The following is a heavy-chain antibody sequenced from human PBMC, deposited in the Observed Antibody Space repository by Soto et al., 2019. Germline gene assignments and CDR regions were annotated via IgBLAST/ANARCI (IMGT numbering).Heavy chain of an antibody. D-gene: IGHD5-12*01. CDR2: IYYSGST. Sequence: QVQLQESGPGLVKPSQTLSLTCTVSGGSISSGGYYWSWIRQHPGKGLEWIGYIYYSGSTYYNPFLKSRVTISVDTSKNQFSLKRSSVTAADTDVYYCARENSGYKGVWSLDVWGQGTTVTVSS. CDR1: GGSISSGGYY. J-gene: IGHJ6*02. V-gene: IGHV4-31*03. CDR3: ARENSGYKGVWSLDV.